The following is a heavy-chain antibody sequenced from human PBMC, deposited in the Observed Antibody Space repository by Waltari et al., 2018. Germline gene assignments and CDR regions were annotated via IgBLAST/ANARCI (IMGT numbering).Heavy chain of an antibody. CDR1: GGSISSYY. D-gene: IGHD2-15*01. V-gene: IGHV4-59*01. CDR3: ARVTGYCSGGSCFDAFDI. Sequence: QVQLQESGPGLVKPSETLSLTCTVSGGSISSYYWSWIRQPPGQGLEWIGYIYYSGSTNYNPSLKSRVTISVDTAKNQFSLKLSSVTAADTAVYYCARVTGYCSGGSCFDAFDIWGQGTMVTVSS. J-gene: IGHJ3*02. CDR2: IYYSGST.